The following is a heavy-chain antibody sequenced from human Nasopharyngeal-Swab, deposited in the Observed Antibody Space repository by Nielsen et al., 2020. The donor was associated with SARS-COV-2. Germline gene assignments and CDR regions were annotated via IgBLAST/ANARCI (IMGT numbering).Heavy chain of an antibody. J-gene: IGHJ4*02. CDR3: ASTAT. D-gene: IGHD2-21*02. CDR1: GGSISSSNW. CDR2: IYYSGST. Sequence: GSLRLSCAVSGGSISSSNWWSWIRQPPGKGLEWIGSIYYSGSTYYNPSLKSRVTISVDTSKNQFSLKLSSVTAADTAVYYCASTATWGQGTLVTVSS. V-gene: IGHV4-39*01.